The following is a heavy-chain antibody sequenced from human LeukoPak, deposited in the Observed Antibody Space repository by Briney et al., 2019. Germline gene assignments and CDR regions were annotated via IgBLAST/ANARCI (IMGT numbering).Heavy chain of an antibody. CDR2: INPNSGGT. CDR1: GYTFTGYY. CDR3: ARDNFGYFDY. J-gene: IGHJ4*02. Sequence: ASVKVSCKASGYTFTGYYMHWVRQAPAQGLEWMGWINPNSGGTNYAQKFQGRVTMTRDTSISPAYMELSRLRSDDTAVYYCARDNFGYFDYWGQGSLVTVSS. V-gene: IGHV1-2*02. D-gene: IGHD3-10*01.